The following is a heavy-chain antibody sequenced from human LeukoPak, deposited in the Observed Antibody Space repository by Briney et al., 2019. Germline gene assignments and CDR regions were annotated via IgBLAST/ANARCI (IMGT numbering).Heavy chain of an antibody. D-gene: IGHD6-6*01. V-gene: IGHV3-23*01. CDR2: ISGSGGST. CDR1: GFTFSSYA. CDR3: AKDGIAARFEFFDY. Sequence: GGSLRLSCAASGFTFSSYAMSWVRQAPGKGLEWVSAISGSGGSTYYAGSVKGRFTISRDNSKNTLYLQMNSLRAEDTAVYYCAKDGIAARFEFFDYWGQGTLVTISS. J-gene: IGHJ4*02.